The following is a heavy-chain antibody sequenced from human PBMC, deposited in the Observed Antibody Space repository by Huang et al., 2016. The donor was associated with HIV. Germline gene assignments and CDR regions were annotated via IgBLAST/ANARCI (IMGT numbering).Heavy chain of an antibody. D-gene: IGHD3-22*01. CDR3: ARQLRVVVIGPGLDAFDI. J-gene: IGHJ3*02. CDR1: GGSISSSTYS. V-gene: IGHV4-39*01. Sequence: QLQLQESGPGLVKPSETLSLTCTVSGGSISSSTYSWGWVRQPPGKGLEGIGSIYYTGTTYYNPSFKSRVTISVDTSKNQFSLRLSSVTAADSAVYYCARQLRVVVIGPGLDAFDIWGQGTMVTVSS. CDR2: IYYTGTT.